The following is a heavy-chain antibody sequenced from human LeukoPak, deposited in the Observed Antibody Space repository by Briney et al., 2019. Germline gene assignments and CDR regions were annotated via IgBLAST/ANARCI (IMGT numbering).Heavy chain of an antibody. CDR2: ISSSGSVT. CDR3: ARGQPDSGGHYYSWYFDY. CDR1: GFMFGSFS. D-gene: IGHD3-22*01. Sequence: GGSLRLSCAASGFMFGSFSMNWVRQAPGRGLEWVSSISSSGSVTYYADSVKGRFTVSKDNARNSLHLQMNNLAVEDTATYFCARGQPDSGGHYYSWYFDYWGQGTPVTVSS. J-gene: IGHJ4*02. V-gene: IGHV3-21*01.